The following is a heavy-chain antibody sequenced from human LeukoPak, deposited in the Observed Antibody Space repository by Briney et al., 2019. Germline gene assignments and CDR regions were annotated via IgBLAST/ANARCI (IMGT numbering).Heavy chain of an antibody. CDR3: AREVGQLLDY. D-gene: IGHD3-10*01. CDR2: IYYSGST. J-gene: IGHJ4*02. V-gene: IGHV4-59*01. CDR1: GGSISSYY. Sequence: SETLSLTCTVSGGSISSYYWSWIRQPPGKGLEWIGYIYYSGSTNYNPSLKSRVTISVDTSKNQFSLKLSSVTAADTAVYYCAREVGQLLDYWGQGTLVTVSS.